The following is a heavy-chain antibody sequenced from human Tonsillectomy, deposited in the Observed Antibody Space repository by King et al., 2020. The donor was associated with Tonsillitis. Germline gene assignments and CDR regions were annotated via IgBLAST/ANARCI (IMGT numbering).Heavy chain of an antibody. Sequence: VQLVESGGGVVQPGRSLRLSCAASAFTLSTSAMHWVRQAPGKGLEWVAVISKDGTNKFYADSVKGRFTISRGESNNTLYLQMNSLITEDTAIYFCAKDAWSGLYNWFDPWGQGTLVTVSS. V-gene: IGHV3-30*18. J-gene: IGHJ5*02. CDR2: ISKDGTNK. CDR3: AKDAWSGLYNWFDP. CDR1: AFTLSTSA. D-gene: IGHD3-3*01.